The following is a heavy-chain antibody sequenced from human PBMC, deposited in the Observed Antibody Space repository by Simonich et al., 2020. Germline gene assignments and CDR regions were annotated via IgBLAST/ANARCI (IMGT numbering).Heavy chain of an antibody. V-gene: IGHV1-2*02. J-gene: IGHJ4*02. CDR1: GYTFTGYY. CDR2: INPNRGGT. Sequence: QVQLVQSGAEVKKPGASVKVSCKASGYTFTGYYMHWVRQAPGKGLGWMGGINPNRGGTNYAQKVQGRVTMTRDTSISTAYMELSRLRSDDTAVYYCARYYGDLPLDYWGQGTLVTVSS. D-gene: IGHD3-3*01. CDR3: ARYYGDLPLDY.